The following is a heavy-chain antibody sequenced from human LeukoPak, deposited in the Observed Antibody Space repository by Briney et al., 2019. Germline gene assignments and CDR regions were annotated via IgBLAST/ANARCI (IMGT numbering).Heavy chain of an antibody. J-gene: IGHJ4*02. CDR2: ISYDGSYK. CDR1: GFTFSSYG. CDR3: TKVGDYGDYALEY. D-gene: IGHD4-17*01. V-gene: IGHV3-30*18. Sequence: PGGSLRLSCAASGFTFSSYGMHWVRQAPGKGLEWVAVISYDGSYKYYADSVKGRFTISRDNSKNTLYLQMNSLRAEDTAVYDCTKVGDYGDYALEYWGQGTLVTVSS.